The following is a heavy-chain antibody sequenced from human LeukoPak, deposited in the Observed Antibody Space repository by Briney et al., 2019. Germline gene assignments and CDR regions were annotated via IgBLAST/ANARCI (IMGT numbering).Heavy chain of an antibody. D-gene: IGHD3-10*01. CDR1: GFTVSSNY. CDR2: IYSGGST. CDR3: ARDSHYGSGNSGY. Sequence: GGSLRLSCAASGFTVSSNYMSWVRQAPGKGLEWVSVIYSGGSTYYADSVKGRFTISRDNSKNTLYLQMNSLRAEDTAVYYCARDSHYGSGNSGYWGQGTLVTVSS. J-gene: IGHJ4*02. V-gene: IGHV3-66*01.